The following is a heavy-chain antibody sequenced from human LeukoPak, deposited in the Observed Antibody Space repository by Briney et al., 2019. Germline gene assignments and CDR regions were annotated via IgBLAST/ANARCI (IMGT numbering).Heavy chain of an antibody. CDR1: GGSISNRSHF. D-gene: IGHD2-2*01. CDR2: IYYRGDT. J-gene: IGHJ5*02. CDR3: GCIVVVSNWFDP. V-gene: IGHV4-39*01. Sequence: SETLSLTCSVSGGSISNRSHFWGWIRQTPGKGLEWFGSIYYRGDTYYKPSLKSRVTISVDTSKNQFSLKLSSVTAADTAVYYCGCIVVVSNWFDPWGQGTLVTVSS.